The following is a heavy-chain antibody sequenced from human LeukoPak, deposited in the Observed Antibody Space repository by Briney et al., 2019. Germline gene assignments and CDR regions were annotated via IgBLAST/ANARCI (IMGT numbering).Heavy chain of an antibody. J-gene: IGHJ4*02. CDR3: ARAPPATFRPLDY. Sequence: GGSLRLSCAASGFTFSSYSMNWVRQAPGKGLEWVSSISSSSSYIYYADSVKGRFTISRNNAKNSLYLQMNSLRAEDTAVYYCARAPPATFRPLDYWGQGTLVTVSS. D-gene: IGHD5-12*01. CDR1: GFTFSSYS. CDR2: ISSSSSYI. V-gene: IGHV3-21*01.